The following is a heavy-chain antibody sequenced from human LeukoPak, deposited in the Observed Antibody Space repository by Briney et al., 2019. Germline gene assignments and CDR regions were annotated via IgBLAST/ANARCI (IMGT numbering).Heavy chain of an antibody. J-gene: IGHJ4*02. V-gene: IGHV3-21*01. CDR3: ARAPGDSSDYSRDRT. CDR1: GFTFSCYS. Sequence: SGGCLRLSCVASGFTFSCYSMNWVRQAPGKGLEWVSSISSSSGYIYYSDSVKGRFTISRDNAKNSLYLQMNSLRAEDTAVYYCARAPGDSSDYSRDRTGGQGTLVPVSS. CDR2: ISSSSGYI. D-gene: IGHD3-22*01.